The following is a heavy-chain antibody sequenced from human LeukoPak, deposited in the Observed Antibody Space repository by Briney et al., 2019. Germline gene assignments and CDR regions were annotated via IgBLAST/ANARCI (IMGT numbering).Heavy chain of an antibody. J-gene: IGHJ5*02. CDR3: ARFSVSQAWFDP. D-gene: IGHD1-14*01. Sequence: SETLSLTCTVSGGSISSYYWSWIRQPPGKGQEWIGYIYYSGSTNYNPSPKSRVTISVDTSKNQFSLKLTSVTAADTAVYYCARFSVSQAWFDPWGQGALVTVSS. CDR2: IYYSGST. V-gene: IGHV4-59*08. CDR1: GGSISSYY.